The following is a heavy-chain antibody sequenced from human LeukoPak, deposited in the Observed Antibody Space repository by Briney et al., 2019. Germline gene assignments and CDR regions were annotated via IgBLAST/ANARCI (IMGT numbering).Heavy chain of an antibody. CDR3: ARGKIIYYDSSGFHDY. D-gene: IGHD3-22*01. V-gene: IGHV3-33*01. CDR2: IWYDGSNK. CDR1: GYTFTGYY. J-gene: IGHJ4*02. Sequence: SCKASGYTFTGYYMHWVRQAPGKGLEWVAVIWYDGSNKYYADSVKGRFTISRDNSKNTLYLQMNSLRAEDTAVYYCARGKIIYYDSSGFHDYWGQGTPVTVSS.